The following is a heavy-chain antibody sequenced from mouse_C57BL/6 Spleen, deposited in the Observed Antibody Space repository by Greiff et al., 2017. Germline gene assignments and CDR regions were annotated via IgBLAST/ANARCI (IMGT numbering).Heavy chain of an antibody. CDR3: ASAGYYDGSSPYCYFDV. Sequence: QVQLQESGAELVKPGASVKISCKASGYTFTDYYINWVKQRPGQGLEWIGKIGPGSGSTNYNEKFKGKATLTADTSSSTAYMQLSSLTSEDSAVYCWASAGYYDGSSPYCYFDVWGTGTTVTVSS. D-gene: IGHD1-1*01. CDR2: IGPGSGST. CDR1: GYTFTDYY. V-gene: IGHV1-77*01. J-gene: IGHJ1*03.